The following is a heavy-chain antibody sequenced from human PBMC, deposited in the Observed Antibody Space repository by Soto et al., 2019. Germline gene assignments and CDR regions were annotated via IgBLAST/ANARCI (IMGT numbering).Heavy chain of an antibody. D-gene: IGHD6-13*01. Sequence: SQTLSLPCTVSGGSISSYYWSWIRQPPGKGLGWIGYIYYSGSTKYNPSLKSRVTISVDTSKNQFSLKLSSVTAADTAVYYCARFGKRSQAAAGTRLLDYYYYMDVWGKGTTVTVSS. CDR1: GGSISSYY. J-gene: IGHJ6*03. V-gene: IGHV4-59*01. CDR2: IYYSGST. CDR3: ARFGKRSQAAAGTRLLDYYYYMDV.